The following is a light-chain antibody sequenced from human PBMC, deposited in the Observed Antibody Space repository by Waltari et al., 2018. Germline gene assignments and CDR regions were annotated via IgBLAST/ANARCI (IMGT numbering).Light chain of an antibody. Sequence: QSALTQPASVSGSPGQSITFSCSGSSSDVGGQNHVSRYQHPPGKAPKLMIYDVSKRPSGISHRFSASKSGNTAALTIAGLQAEDEADYYCSSYTSSDSLVFGTGTAVTVL. V-gene: IGLV2-14*01. J-gene: IGLJ1*01. CDR1: SSDVGGQNH. CDR3: SSYTSSDSLV. CDR2: DVS.